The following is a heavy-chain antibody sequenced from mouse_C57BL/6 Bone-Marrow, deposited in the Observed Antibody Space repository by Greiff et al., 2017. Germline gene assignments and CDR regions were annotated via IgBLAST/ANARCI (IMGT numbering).Heavy chain of an antibody. CDR1: GYNFTSYG. CDR3: ARFRFRVAY. J-gene: IGHJ3*01. V-gene: IGHV1-81*01. Sequence: QVQLKESGAELARPGASVKLSCKASGYNFTSYGISWVKQRTGQGLEWIGEIYPRSGNTYYHAKFKGKATLTADKSSSTAYMELRSLKSGASAVYFCARFRFRVAYWGQGTLVTVSA. CDR2: IYPRSGNT.